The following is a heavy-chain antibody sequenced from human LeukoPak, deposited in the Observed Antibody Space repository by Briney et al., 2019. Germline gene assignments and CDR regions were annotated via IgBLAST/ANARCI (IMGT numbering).Heavy chain of an antibody. V-gene: IGHV4-34*01. CDR1: GGSFSGYY. CDR3: ARVDYGGNSGHY. J-gene: IGHJ4*02. CDR2: INHSGST. Sequence: SETLSLTCAVYGGSFSGYYWSWIRQPPGKGLEWIGEINHSGSTNYNPSLKSRVTISVDTSKSQFSLKLSSVTAADTAVCYCARVDYGGNSGHYWGQGTLVTVSS. D-gene: IGHD4-17*01.